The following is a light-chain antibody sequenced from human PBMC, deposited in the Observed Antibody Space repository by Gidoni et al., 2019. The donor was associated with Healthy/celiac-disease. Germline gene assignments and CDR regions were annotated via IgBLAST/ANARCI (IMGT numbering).Light chain of an antibody. CDR3: QQRSNWHQLT. J-gene: IGKJ4*01. V-gene: IGKV3D-11*01. CDR1: QGVSSY. CDR2: DAS. Sequence: EIVLTQSPATLSLSPGERATLSCRASQGVSSYLAWYQQKPGQAPRLLIYDASNRATGIPARFSGSGPGTDFTLTIRSLEPEDFAVYYCQQRSNWHQLTFGGGTKVEIK.